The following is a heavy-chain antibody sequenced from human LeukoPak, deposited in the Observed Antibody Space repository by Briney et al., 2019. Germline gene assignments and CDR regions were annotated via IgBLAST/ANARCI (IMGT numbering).Heavy chain of an antibody. Sequence: GGSLRLSCAASGFTFSSYWMHWVRQAPGKGLVWVSRINSDGSSTSYADSVKGRFTISRDNAKNTLYLQMNSLRAEDTAVYYCARWPYYDYVWGSHIYYYMDVWGKGTTVTISS. J-gene: IGHJ6*03. V-gene: IGHV3-74*01. CDR2: INSDGSST. D-gene: IGHD3-16*01. CDR1: GFTFSSYW. CDR3: ARWPYYDYVWGSHIYYYMDV.